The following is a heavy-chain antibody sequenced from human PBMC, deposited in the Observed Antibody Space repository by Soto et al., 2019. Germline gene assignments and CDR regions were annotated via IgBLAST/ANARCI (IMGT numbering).Heavy chain of an antibody. V-gene: IGHV3-11*01. CDR2: ISSSGSTI. Sequence: GSLRLSCAASGFTFSDYYMSWIRQAPGKGLEWVSYISSSGSTIYYADSVKGRFTISRDNAKNSLYLQMNSLRAEDTAVYYCARDSMVRSLRWLGAFDIWGQRTMVTVSS. CDR3: ARDSMVRSLRWLGAFDI. D-gene: IGHD3-10*01. J-gene: IGHJ3*02. CDR1: GFTFSDYY.